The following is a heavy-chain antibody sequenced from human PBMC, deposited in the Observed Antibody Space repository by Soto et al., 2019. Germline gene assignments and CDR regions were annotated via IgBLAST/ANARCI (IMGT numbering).Heavy chain of an antibody. CDR1: GFTFSSYG. CDR3: ARFNWNNPIL. Sequence: PGGSLRLSCAASGFTFSSYGMNWVRQAPGKGLEWVSSISSSSSYIYYADSVKGRFTISRDNAKNSLYLQMNSLRAEDTAVYYCARFNWNNPILWGQGTLVTVSS. D-gene: IGHD1-20*01. J-gene: IGHJ4*02. CDR2: ISSSSSYI. V-gene: IGHV3-21*01.